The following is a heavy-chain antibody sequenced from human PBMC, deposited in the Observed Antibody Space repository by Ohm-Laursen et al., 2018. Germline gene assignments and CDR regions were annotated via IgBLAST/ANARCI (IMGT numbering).Heavy chain of an antibody. CDR3: ARDRSGLDALDI. V-gene: IGHV3-30*03. D-gene: IGHD3-3*01. Sequence: SLRLSCAASGFTFSSYGMHWVRQAPGKGLEWVAVISYDGSNKYYADSVKGRFTISRDNSKNTLYLQMTRLRAEDTAVYYCARDRSGLDALDIWGQGTMVSVSS. CDR1: GFTFSSYG. CDR2: ISYDGSNK. J-gene: IGHJ3*02.